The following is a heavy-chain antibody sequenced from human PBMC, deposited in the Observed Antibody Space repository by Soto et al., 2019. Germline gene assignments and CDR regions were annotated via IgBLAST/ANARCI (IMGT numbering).Heavy chain of an antibody. D-gene: IGHD3-10*01. V-gene: IGHV4-4*07. CDR3: ARVVHRGVIITFGMDV. CDR1: GCSISSYY. Sequence: SETLSLTCTVSGCSISSYYWSWIRQPAGKGLEWIGRIYTSGSTNYNPSLKSRVTMSVDTSKNQFSLKLSSVTAADTAVYYFARVVHRGVIITFGMDVWGQGTTVTVSS. CDR2: IYTSGST. J-gene: IGHJ6*02.